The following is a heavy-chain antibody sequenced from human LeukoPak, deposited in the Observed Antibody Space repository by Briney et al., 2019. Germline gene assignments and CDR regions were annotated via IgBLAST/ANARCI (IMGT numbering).Heavy chain of an antibody. CDR2: VSSDGSNK. D-gene: IGHD3-22*01. J-gene: IGHJ4*02. CDR1: GFTFSSYG. Sequence: GGSLRLSCAASGFTFSSYGMHWVRQAPGKGLEWVAVVSSDGSNKYYADSVRGRFIIARDNSKNTLYLQMNSLRAEDTAVYYCARVRPYYDTSGYGGIIGYFDYWGQGTLVTVSS. CDR3: ARVRPYYDTSGYGGIIGYFDY. V-gene: IGHV3-30*03.